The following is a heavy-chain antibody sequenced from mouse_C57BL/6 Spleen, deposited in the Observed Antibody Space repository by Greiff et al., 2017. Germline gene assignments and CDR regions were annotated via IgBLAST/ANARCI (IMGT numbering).Heavy chain of an antibody. J-gene: IGHJ2*01. Sequence: VQLKESGPVLVKPGASVKMSCKASGYTFTDYYMNWVKQSHGKSLEWIGVINPYDGGTSYNQKFKGKATLTVDKSSSTAYMELNSLTSEDSAVYYCANWDVNYFDYWGQGTTLTVSS. D-gene: IGHD4-1*01. V-gene: IGHV1-19*01. CDR1: GYTFTDYY. CDR2: INPYDGGT. CDR3: ANWDVNYFDY.